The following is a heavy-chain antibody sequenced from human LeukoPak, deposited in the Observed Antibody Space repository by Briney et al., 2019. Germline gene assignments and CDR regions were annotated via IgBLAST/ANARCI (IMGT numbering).Heavy chain of an antibody. V-gene: IGHV4-39*01. Sequence: SQTLSLTCTVSGGSISSGGYYWSWIRQPPGKGLEWIGSIYYSGSTYYNPSLKSRVTISVDTSKNQFSLKLSSVTAADTAVYFCARLHDYRNTFDYWGQGTLVTVSS. CDR3: ARLHDYRNTFDY. J-gene: IGHJ4*02. D-gene: IGHD4-11*01. CDR2: IYYSGST. CDR1: GGSISSGGYY.